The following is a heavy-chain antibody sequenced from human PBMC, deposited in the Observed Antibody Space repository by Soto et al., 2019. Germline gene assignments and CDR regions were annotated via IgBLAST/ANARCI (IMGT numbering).Heavy chain of an antibody. Sequence: SETLSLTCTVSGGSISSYYWSWIRQPAGKGLEWIGRIYTSGSTNYNPSLKSRVTMSVDTSKNQFSLKLSSVTAADTAVYYCARVQSYYDSSGYYSGVSHYYFDYWGQGTLVTVSS. CDR1: GGSISSYY. CDR3: ARVQSYYDSSGYYSGVSHYYFDY. CDR2: IYTSGST. V-gene: IGHV4-4*07. J-gene: IGHJ4*02. D-gene: IGHD3-22*01.